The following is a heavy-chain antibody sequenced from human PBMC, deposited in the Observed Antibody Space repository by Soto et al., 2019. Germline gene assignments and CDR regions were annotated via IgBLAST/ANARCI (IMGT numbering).Heavy chain of an antibody. CDR3: ANLWGDGYNLGQDYNGMDV. J-gene: IGHJ6*04. CDR1: GFSFENYG. V-gene: IGHV3-33*06. D-gene: IGHD5-12*01. CDR2: IWYDGSLQ. Sequence: QVQMVESGGGVVQPGRSLRLSCAASGFSFENYGMHWVRQAPGRGLEWVAIIWYDGSLQYYAAAVKGRFTISRDNSKNTLYMEMNGLRAEDTAVYYCANLWGDGYNLGQDYNGMDVWGKGTTVIVSS.